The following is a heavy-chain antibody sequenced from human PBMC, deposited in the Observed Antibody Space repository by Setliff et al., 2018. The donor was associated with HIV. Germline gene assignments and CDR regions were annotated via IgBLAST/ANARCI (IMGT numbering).Heavy chain of an antibody. V-gene: IGHV3-23*01. D-gene: IGHD3-22*01. Sequence: SLRLSCAASGFTFSNYAMSWVRQAPGEGLEWVSAILSTGERTFYADSVKGRFTISRDNSKNTDYLQMNSLRAEDTAEYYCAKELAASGLGYFDSWGRGILVTVSS. CDR2: ILSTGERT. J-gene: IGHJ4*02. CDR1: GFTFSNYA. CDR3: AKELAASGLGYFDS.